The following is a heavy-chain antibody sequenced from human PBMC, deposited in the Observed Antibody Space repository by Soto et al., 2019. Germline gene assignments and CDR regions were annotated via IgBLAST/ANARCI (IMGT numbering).Heavy chain of an antibody. V-gene: IGHV3-7*04. J-gene: IGHJ4*02. Sequence: EVQLVESGGGLVQPGGSLRLSCAASGFTFSNYWMSWVRQAPGEGLEWVANIKQDGSENSYVDSVKGRFTISRDNAKNAVYLLMNSLRAEDTAVYYCARGRYCSGGRCDFDYWGQGTPVTVSS. D-gene: IGHD2-15*01. CDR1: GFTFSNYW. CDR3: ARGRYCSGGRCDFDY. CDR2: IKQDGSEN.